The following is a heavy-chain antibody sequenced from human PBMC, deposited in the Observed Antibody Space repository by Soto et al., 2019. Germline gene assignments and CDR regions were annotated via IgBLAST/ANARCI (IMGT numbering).Heavy chain of an antibody. V-gene: IGHV3-74*01. Sequence: EVQLVESGGGLVQPGGSLRLSCAASGFTFSSYWMHWVRQAPGKGLVWVSGISWNSDNIGYADSVKGRFTISRDNVKNSLYLQMNSLRAEDTALYYCAKDLYSNYGDAFDIWGQGTMVTVSS. CDR2: ISWNSDNI. CDR3: AKDLYSNYGDAFDI. J-gene: IGHJ3*02. CDR1: GFTFSSYW. D-gene: IGHD4-4*01.